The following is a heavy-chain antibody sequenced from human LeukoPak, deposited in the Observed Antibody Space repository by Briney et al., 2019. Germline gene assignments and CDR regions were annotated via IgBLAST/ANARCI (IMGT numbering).Heavy chain of an antibody. CDR3: ARSVGYCSSASCYVNWFDP. D-gene: IGHD2-2*01. CDR1: GGSISSYY. J-gene: IGHJ5*02. CDR2: IYASGGT. V-gene: IGHV4-4*07. Sequence: PSETLSLTCTVSGGSISSYYWSWIRQPAGKGLEWIGRIYASGGTNYNPSLKSRLTISVDKSKNQFSLRLSSVTAADTAAYYCARSVGYCSSASCYVNWFDPWGQGTLVTVSS.